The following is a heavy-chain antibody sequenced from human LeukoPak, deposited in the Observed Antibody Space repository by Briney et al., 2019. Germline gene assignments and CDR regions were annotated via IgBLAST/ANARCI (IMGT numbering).Heavy chain of an antibody. CDR2: ISRSSSYI. Sequence: GGSLRLSCAASGFTFSGYSMNWVRQAPGKGLEWVSSISRSSSYIYNADSVKGRFTISRDNARNTLYLQMNSLRAEDTAVYYCARGGWPGAFDIWGQGTMVTVSS. V-gene: IGHV3-21*01. D-gene: IGHD5-24*01. J-gene: IGHJ3*02. CDR3: ARGGWPGAFDI. CDR1: GFTFSGYS.